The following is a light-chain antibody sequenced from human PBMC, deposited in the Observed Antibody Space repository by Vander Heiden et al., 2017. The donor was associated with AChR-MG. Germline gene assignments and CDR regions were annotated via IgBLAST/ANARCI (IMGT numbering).Light chain of an antibody. CDR2: GKS. Sequence: SSELTQDPAVSVALGQTVRITCQGDSLRNYYANWYQQKPGQAPSLVIFGKSGRPSGIPDRFSGSSSGNTASLTISGAQAGDEADYYCNSRDSSGNHQVFGGGTKLTVL. J-gene: IGLJ3*02. V-gene: IGLV3-19*01. CDR1: SLRNYY. CDR3: NSRDSSGNHQV.